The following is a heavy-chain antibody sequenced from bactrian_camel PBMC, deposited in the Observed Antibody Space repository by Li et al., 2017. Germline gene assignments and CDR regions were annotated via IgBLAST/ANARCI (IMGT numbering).Heavy chain of an antibody. D-gene: IGHD2*01. CDR2: INSNGDT. CDR1: GNIAGNLC. V-gene: IGHV3S53*01. J-gene: IGHJ4*01. Sequence: VQLVESGGGSVQAGGSLRLSCVASGNIAGNLCMAWFRQSPGKGREGVATINSNGDTDYEDSVKGRFTISEDNALYLQMDSLKPEDTAMYYCAAQPSEYCGGLGVLMESYQYNYWGQGTQVTVS. CDR3: AAQPSEYCGGLGVLMESYQYNY.